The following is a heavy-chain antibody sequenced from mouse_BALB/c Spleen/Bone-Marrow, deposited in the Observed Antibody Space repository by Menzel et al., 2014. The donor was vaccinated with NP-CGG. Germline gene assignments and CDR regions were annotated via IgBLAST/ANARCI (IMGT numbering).Heavy chain of an antibody. V-gene: IGHV14-3*02. CDR1: GFNIKDTY. Sequence: DVKLVESGAEPVKPGASVKLSCTASGFNIKDTYMYWVKQRPEQGLEWIGRIDPAIINTKYDPKFQGKATITADTSSNTAYLQLSSLTSEDTAVYYCGRYRYYGSSYAMDYWGQGTSVTVSS. CDR2: IDPAIINT. D-gene: IGHD1-1*01. J-gene: IGHJ4*01. CDR3: GRYRYYGSSYAMDY.